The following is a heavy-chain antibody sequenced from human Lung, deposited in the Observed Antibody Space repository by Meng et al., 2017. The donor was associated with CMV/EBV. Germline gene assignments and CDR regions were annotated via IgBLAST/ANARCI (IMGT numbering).Heavy chain of an antibody. CDR1: GYTFTAYI. CDR3: ATTGGLYYDCCNY. V-gene: IGHV1-2*02. J-gene: IGHJ4*02. D-gene: IGHD3-3*01. Sequence: ASXXVSXKASGYTFTAYIMHWLRQAPGQGLEWVGWINPHSGGTNYAQKFQGRVTMTRDTSISTAYMELSRLRSDDTAVYYCATTGGLYYDCCNYWGRGTLVTVSS. CDR2: INPHSGGT.